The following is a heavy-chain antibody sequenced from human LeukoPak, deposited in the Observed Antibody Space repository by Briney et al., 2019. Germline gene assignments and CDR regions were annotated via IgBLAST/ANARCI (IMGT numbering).Heavy chain of an antibody. CDR2: ISAYNGNT. J-gene: IGHJ4*02. Sequence: ASVKVSCKASGYTFTSYGISWVRQAPGQGLEWMGWISAYNGNTNYAQKFQGRVTMTRDTSISTAYMELSRLRSDDTAVYYCARSLLHFDYWGQGTLVTVSS. CDR1: GYTFTSYG. D-gene: IGHD2-15*01. CDR3: ARSLLHFDY. V-gene: IGHV1-18*01.